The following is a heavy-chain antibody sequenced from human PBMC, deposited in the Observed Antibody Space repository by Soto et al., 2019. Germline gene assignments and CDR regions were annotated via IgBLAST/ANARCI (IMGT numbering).Heavy chain of an antibody. Sequence: SCSASGFIFSESTIYWVRQVPGKGLEAISAVSTSGRSTYYADSVKDRFTISRDNSKNTLFLQMCSLRPEDTAIYYCVKQAHGLDGVAFDYWGQGTQVTVSS. J-gene: IGHJ4*02. CDR3: VKQAHGLDGVAFDY. V-gene: IGHV3-64D*06. D-gene: IGHD2-15*01. CDR2: VSTSGRST. CDR1: GFIFSEST.